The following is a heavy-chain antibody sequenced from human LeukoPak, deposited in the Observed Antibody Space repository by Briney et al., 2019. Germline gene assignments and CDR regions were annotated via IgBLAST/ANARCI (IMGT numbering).Heavy chain of an antibody. D-gene: IGHD2-2*02. CDR1: GGTFSSYA. J-gene: IGHJ5*02. CDR3: ARDVVPAATPELNWFDP. V-gene: IGHV1-69*13. CDR2: IIPIFGTA. Sequence: GASVKVSCKASGGTFSSYAISWVRQAPGQGLEWMGRIIPIFGTANYAQKFQGRVTITADESTSTAYMELNSLRSEDTAVYYCARDVVPAATPELNWFDPWGQGTLVTVSS.